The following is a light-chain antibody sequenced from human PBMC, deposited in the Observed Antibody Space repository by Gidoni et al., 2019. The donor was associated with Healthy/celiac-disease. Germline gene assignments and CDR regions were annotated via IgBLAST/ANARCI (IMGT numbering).Light chain of an antibody. Sequence: EIVFTQSPATLSLSPGERATLSCRASQSVSSYLAWYQQKPGQAPRLLIYDASNRATGIPARFSGSGSGTDFTLTISSIETEDFAVYYCKQRSNWPPITFGQGTRLEIK. CDR2: DAS. J-gene: IGKJ5*01. CDR1: QSVSSY. CDR3: KQRSNWPPIT. V-gene: IGKV3-11*01.